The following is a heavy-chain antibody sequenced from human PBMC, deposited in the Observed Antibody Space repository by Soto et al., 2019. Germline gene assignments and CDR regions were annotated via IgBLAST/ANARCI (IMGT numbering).Heavy chain of an antibody. J-gene: IGHJ6*02. CDR3: ARGHEMVTQRGGKFCYYVYGMDV. Sequence: SDTLSLPCAVSGGSFNAYVWSWIRQTPGKGLEWIGEINPRGITKIKAPLRSRVTMTRDTSKKQFSVTLRAVTAVDKAVYYWARGHEMVTQRGGKFCYYVYGMDVWGQGTTVTVSS. CDR1: GGSFNAYV. D-gene: IGHD2-21*02. V-gene: IGHV4-34*01. CDR2: INPRGIT.